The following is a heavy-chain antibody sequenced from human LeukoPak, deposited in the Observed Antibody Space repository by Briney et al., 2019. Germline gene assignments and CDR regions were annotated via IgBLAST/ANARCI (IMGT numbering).Heavy chain of an antibody. CDR1: GFTFTSSA. D-gene: IGHD6-6*01. Sequence: SVKVSCKASGFTFTSSAMQWVRQARGQRLEWIGWIVVGSGNTNYAQKFQERVTITRDMSTSTAYMELSSLRSEDTAVYYCAAARPAQGDAFDIWGQGTMVTVSS. V-gene: IGHV1-58*02. CDR2: IVVGSGNT. J-gene: IGHJ3*02. CDR3: AAARPAQGDAFDI.